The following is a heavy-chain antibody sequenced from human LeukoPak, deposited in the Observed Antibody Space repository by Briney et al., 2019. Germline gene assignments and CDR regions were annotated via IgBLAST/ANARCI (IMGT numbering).Heavy chain of an antibody. D-gene: IGHD3-22*01. V-gene: IGHV3-48*01. CDR1: GFSLSAYN. CDR2: ISSSSATI. J-gene: IGHJ4*02. CDR3: ARDDADYYDSSGYYLFDY. Sequence: GGSLRLSCEGSGFSLSAYNMNWVRQAPGKGLESVSYISSSSATIFYADSVKGRFTISRDNSKNTLYLQMNSLRAEDTAVYYCARDDADYYDSSGYYLFDYWGQGTLVTVSS.